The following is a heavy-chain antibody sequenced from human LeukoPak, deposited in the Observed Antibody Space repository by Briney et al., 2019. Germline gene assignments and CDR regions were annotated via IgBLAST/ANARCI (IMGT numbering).Heavy chain of an antibody. Sequence: GGSMRLSCAASGFTFSKYAMTWVRQAPGKGLEWVSAITASGTTTYYADSVKGRFTISRDDSKNTLSLQMDSLSAEDTALYYCAKYISDSGAYYAFDYWGQGTLVTVSS. CDR3: AKYISDSGAYYAFDY. V-gene: IGHV3-23*01. D-gene: IGHD3-10*01. CDR2: ITASGTTT. J-gene: IGHJ4*02. CDR1: GFTFSKYA.